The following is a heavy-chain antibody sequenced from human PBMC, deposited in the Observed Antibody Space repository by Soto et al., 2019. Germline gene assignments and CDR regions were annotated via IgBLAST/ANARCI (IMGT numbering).Heavy chain of an antibody. CDR2: INHSGST. D-gene: IGHD7-27*01. CDR3: ARAWGHAADI. V-gene: IGHV4-34*01. CDR1: GGSFSGYY. Sequence: QVQLQQWGAGLLKPSETLSLTCAVYGGSFSGYYWSWIRQPPGKGLEWIGEINHSGSTNYNPSLTSRVTISVDTSRTQFSLKLSSVTAADTAVYYCARAWGHAADIWGQGTMVTFSS. J-gene: IGHJ3*02.